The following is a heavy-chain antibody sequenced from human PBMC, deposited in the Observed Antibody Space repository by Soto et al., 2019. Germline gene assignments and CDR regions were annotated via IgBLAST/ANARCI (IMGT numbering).Heavy chain of an antibody. CDR3: ARDRGGSCYDADFDY. V-gene: IGHV1-69*08. D-gene: IGHD5-12*01. J-gene: IGHJ4*02. Sequence: QVQLVQSGAEVKKPGSSVKVSCKASGGTFSSYTISWVRQAPGQGLEWMGRIIPILGIANYAQKFQGRVTITADKSTSTAYMELSSLRSEDTAVYYCARDRGGSCYDADFDYWGQGTLVTVSS. CDR2: IIPILGIA. CDR1: GGTFSSYT.